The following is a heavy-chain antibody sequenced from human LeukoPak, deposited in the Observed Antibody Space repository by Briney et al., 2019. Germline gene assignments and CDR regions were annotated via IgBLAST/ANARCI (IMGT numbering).Heavy chain of an antibody. D-gene: IGHD2-2*01. CDR3: ARAVIVPAATLDKFDP. Sequence: GGSLRLSCAASGFTFSSYEMNWVRQAPGKGLEWVSYISSSGSTIYYADSVKGRFTISRDNAKNSLYLQMNSLRAEDTAVYYCARAVIVPAATLDKFDPWGQGTLVTVSS. V-gene: IGHV3-48*03. J-gene: IGHJ5*02. CDR2: ISSSGSTI. CDR1: GFTFSSYE.